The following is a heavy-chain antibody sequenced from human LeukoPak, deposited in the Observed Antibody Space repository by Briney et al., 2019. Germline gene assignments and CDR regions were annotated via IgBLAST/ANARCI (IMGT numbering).Heavy chain of an antibody. Sequence: ASVKVSCKASGYTFTSYGISWVRQAPGPGHEWMGWISAYNGNTNHAQKLQGRVTMTTDTSTSTAYMELRSLRSDETAVYYCARTRYDSSGYYRADVDYWGQGTLVTVSS. CDR1: GYTFTSYG. CDR2: ISAYNGNT. V-gene: IGHV1-18*01. D-gene: IGHD3-22*01. J-gene: IGHJ4*02. CDR3: ARTRYDSSGYYRADVDY.